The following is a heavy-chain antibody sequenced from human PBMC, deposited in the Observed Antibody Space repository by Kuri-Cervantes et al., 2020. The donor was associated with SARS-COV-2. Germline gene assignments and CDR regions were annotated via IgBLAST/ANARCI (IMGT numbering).Heavy chain of an antibody. CDR2: IIPIFGTA. Sequence: SCKASGGTFSSYAISWVRQAPGQGLEWMGGIIPIFGTANYAQKFQGRVTITADESTSTAYMELSSLRSEDTAVYYCARARNGNYLNEPDYWGQGTLVTVSS. V-gene: IGHV1-69*01. CDR1: GGTFSSYA. J-gene: IGHJ4*02. CDR3: ARARNGNYLNEPDY. D-gene: IGHD4-17*01.